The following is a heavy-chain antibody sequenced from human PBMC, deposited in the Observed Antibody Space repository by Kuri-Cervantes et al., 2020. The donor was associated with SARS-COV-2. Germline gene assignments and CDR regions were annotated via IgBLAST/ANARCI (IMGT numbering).Heavy chain of an antibody. CDR3: ARDPEL. J-gene: IGHJ4*02. V-gene: IGHV4-39*07. Sequence: GSLRLSCTVSGGSISSSSYYWGWIRQPPGKGLEWIGSIYYSGSTYYNPSLKSRVTISVDTSKNQFSLKLSSVTAADTAVYYCARDPELWGQGTLVTVSS. D-gene: IGHD1-7*01. CDR1: GGSISSSSYY. CDR2: IYYSGST.